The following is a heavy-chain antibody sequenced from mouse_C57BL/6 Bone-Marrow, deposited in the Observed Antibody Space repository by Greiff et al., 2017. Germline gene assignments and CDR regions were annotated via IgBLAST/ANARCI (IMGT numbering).Heavy chain of an antibody. J-gene: IGHJ3*01. Sequence: QVQLQQPGAELVKPGASVKLSCKASGYTFTSYWMHWVKQRPGQGLEWIGMIHPNSGSTNYTEKFKSKATLTVDKSSSPAYMQLSSLTSEDSAVYYCARDRDGYYWFAYWGQGTLVTVSA. V-gene: IGHV1-64*01. CDR3: ARDRDGYYWFAY. CDR1: GYTFTSYW. CDR2: IHPNSGST. D-gene: IGHD2-3*01.